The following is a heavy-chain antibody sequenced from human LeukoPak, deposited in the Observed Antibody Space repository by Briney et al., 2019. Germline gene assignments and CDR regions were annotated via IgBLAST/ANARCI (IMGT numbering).Heavy chain of an antibody. CDR3: ARDLYCSGGNCHYNWFDP. V-gene: IGHV3-7*01. Sequence: AGGSLRLSCAASGFTFSNYWMSWVRQAPGKGLEWVANIKPDGSEKYYVDSVKGRFTISRDNAKKSLYLQMNTLRAEDTAVYYCARDLYCSGGNCHYNWFDPWGQGTLVTVSS. J-gene: IGHJ5*02. CDR2: IKPDGSEK. D-gene: IGHD2-15*01. CDR1: GFTFSNYW.